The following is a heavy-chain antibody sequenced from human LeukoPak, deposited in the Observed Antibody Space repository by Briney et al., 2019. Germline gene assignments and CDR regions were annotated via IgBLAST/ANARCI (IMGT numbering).Heavy chain of an antibody. CDR2: ISTGSTTI. CDR3: AELGITMIGGV. D-gene: IGHD3-10*02. V-gene: IGHV3-48*04. CDR1: GFNFSTYS. Sequence: PGGSLRLSCVDSGFNFSTYSMNWVRQAPGKGLEWVSYISTGSTTIYYADSVKGRFTIYRDNAKNSLYLQMNSLRAEDTAVYYCAELGITMIGGVWGKGTTVTISS. J-gene: IGHJ6*04.